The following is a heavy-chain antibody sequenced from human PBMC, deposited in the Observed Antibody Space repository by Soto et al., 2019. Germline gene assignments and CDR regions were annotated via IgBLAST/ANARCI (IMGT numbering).Heavy chain of an antibody. J-gene: IGHJ4*02. CDR3: AKDRDSSSSNQATDY. Sequence: GGSLRLSCAASGFTFSSYGMHWVRQAPGKGLEWVAVISYDGSNKYYADSVKGRFTISRDNSKNTLYLQMNSLRAEDTAVYYCAKDRDSSSSNQATDYWGQGTLVTVSS. CDR2: ISYDGSNK. D-gene: IGHD6-6*01. V-gene: IGHV3-30*18. CDR1: GFTFSSYG.